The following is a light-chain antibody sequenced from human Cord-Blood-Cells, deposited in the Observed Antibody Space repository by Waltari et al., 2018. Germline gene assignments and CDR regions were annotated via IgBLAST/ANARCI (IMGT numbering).Light chain of an antibody. CDR2: RNN. V-gene: IGLV1-47*01. Sequence: QSVLTQPPSASGTPGQRVPISCSGSSSNIGSNYVYWYQQLPGTAPKLLIYRNNQRPSGVPDRFSGSKSGTSASLAISGRRSEDEADYYCAAWDDSLSGWVFGGGTKLTVL. CDR1: SSNIGSNY. CDR3: AAWDDSLSGWV. J-gene: IGLJ3*02.